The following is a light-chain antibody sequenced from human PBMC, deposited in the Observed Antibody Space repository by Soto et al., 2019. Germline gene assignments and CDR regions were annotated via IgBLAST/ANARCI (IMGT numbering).Light chain of an antibody. Sequence: DVQMTQSPSSLSAFVGDRVTITCRASQGIAPYLAWFQQKPGKVPKLLIYATSTLQSGVPSRFSGSGSGTDFTLTINSLQPEDDGTYYYQNYNSAPLTFGGGTKVEVK. V-gene: IGKV1-27*01. CDR3: QNYNSAPLT. J-gene: IGKJ4*01. CDR1: QGIAPY. CDR2: ATS.